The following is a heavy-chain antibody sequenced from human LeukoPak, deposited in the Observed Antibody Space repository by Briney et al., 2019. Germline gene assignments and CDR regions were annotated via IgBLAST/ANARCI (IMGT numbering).Heavy chain of an antibody. J-gene: IGHJ3*01. D-gene: IGHD6-13*01. CDR2: ISAYNGNT. CDR1: GYTFTTYY. CDR3: AREEGAPIAAANV. Sequence: ASVKVSCKASGYTFTTYYISWVRQAPGQGLEWMGWISAYNGNTNYAQKFQGRVTMPTDTSTSTAYMELRSLRSDDMAVYYCAREEGAPIAAANVWGLGTMVTVSS. V-gene: IGHV1-18*03.